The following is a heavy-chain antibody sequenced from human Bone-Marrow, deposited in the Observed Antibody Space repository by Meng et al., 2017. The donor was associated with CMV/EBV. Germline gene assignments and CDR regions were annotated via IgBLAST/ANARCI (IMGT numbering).Heavy chain of an antibody. CDR2: INHSGST. V-gene: IGHV4-34*01. CDR1: GGSFSGYY. Sequence: LTCAVYGGSFSGYYWSWIRQPPGKGLEWIGEINHSGSTNYNPSLKSRVTISVDTSKNQFSLKLSSVTAADTAVYYCARGGKRPGWFDPWGQGTLVRLL. J-gene: IGHJ5*02. D-gene: IGHD3-10*01. CDR3: ARGGKRPGWFDP.